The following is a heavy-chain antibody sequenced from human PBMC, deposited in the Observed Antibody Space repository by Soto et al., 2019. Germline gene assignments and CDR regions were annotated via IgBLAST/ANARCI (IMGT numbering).Heavy chain of an antibody. V-gene: IGHV1-69*08. CDR2: IIPIRGIA. D-gene: IGHD2-2*02. CDR3: ARDRSAGAGYWSSTSCYKGFWFDP. CDR1: GGTFSSYT. J-gene: IGHJ5*02. Sequence: QVQLVQSGAEVKKPGSSVKVSCKASGGTFSSYTISWVRQAPGQGLEWMGRIIPIRGIANYAQKFQGRVTITADKSTSTAYMELSSRRSEDTAVYYWARDRSAGAGYWSSTSCYKGFWFDPWGQGTLVTGSS.